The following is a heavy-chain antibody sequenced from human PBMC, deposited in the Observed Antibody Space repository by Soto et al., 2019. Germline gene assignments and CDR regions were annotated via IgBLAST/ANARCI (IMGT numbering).Heavy chain of an antibody. CDR2: IYPGDSDT. Sequence: LGQSLKICCKGSGYSFTSYWIGWVRQMHGKGLEWMGIIYPGDSDTRYSPSFQGQVTISADKSISTAYLQWSSLKASDTAMYYCARRAYYYDSSGYNFDYWGQGTLVTVSS. D-gene: IGHD3-22*01. CDR1: GYSFTSYW. J-gene: IGHJ4*02. V-gene: IGHV5-51*01. CDR3: ARRAYYYDSSGYNFDY.